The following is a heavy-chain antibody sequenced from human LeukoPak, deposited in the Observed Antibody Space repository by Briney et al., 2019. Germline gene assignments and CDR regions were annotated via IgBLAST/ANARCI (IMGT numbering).Heavy chain of an antibody. Sequence: SVKVSCKASGYTFTSYGISWVRQAPRQGLEWMGGIIPIFGTANYAQKFQGRVTITADKSTSTAYMELSSLRSEDTAVYYCARLGLTRSFDYWGQGTLVTVSS. CDR2: IIPIFGTA. CDR1: GYTFTSYG. J-gene: IGHJ4*02. V-gene: IGHV1-69*06. CDR3: ARLGLTRSFDY. D-gene: IGHD3-16*01.